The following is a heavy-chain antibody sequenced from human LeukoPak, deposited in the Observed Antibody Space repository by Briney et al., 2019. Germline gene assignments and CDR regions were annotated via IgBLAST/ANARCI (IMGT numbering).Heavy chain of an antibody. CDR2: IYHSGST. CDR3: ARENYYDSSGYYYFDY. CDR1: GGSISSGGYY. Sequence: SETLSLTCTVSGGSISSGGYYWSWIRQPPGKGLEWIGYIYHSGSTYYNPSLKSRVTISVDRSKNQFSLKLSSVTAAGTAVYYCARENYYDSSGYYYFDYWGQGTLVTVSS. V-gene: IGHV4-30-2*01. J-gene: IGHJ4*02. D-gene: IGHD3-22*01.